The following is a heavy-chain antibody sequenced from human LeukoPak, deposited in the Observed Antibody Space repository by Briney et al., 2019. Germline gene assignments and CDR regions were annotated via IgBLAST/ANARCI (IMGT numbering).Heavy chain of an antibody. D-gene: IGHD6-6*01. CDR1: GGSISSYY. V-gene: IGHV4-59*08. Sequence: SETLSLTCTVSGGSISSYYWSWIRQPPGKGLEWIGYMYYSGSTKYNPSLKSRVTISVDTSKNQIPLKLSSVTAADTAVYYCARQSQQLVPFDYWGQGTLVSVSS. J-gene: IGHJ4*02. CDR3: ARQSQQLVPFDY. CDR2: MYYSGST.